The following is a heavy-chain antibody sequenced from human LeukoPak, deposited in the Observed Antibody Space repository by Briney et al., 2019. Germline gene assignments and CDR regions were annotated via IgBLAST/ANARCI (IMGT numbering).Heavy chain of an antibody. Sequence: GGSLRLSCAASGFTFSSYAMSWVRQAPGQGLEWVSAISGSGGSTYYADSVKGRFTISRDNSKNTLYLQMNSLRAEDTAVYYCAPRGVAGSFDYWGQGTLVTVSS. V-gene: IGHV3-23*01. D-gene: IGHD6-19*01. J-gene: IGHJ4*02. CDR3: APRGVAGSFDY. CDR1: GFTFSSYA. CDR2: ISGSGGST.